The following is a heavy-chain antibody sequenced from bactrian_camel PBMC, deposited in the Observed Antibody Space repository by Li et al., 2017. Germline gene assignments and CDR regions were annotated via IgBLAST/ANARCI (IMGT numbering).Heavy chain of an antibody. J-gene: IGHJ4*01. D-gene: IGHD4*01. V-gene: IGHV3S1*01. CDR3: AAHNVYPCDFEGLKSGC. Sequence: VESGGGSVQAGGSLRLSCVASGYRYASYCMGWFRQAPGKEREGVAIIVEDGKTEYSDSVKGRFTISQNNDKNILYLQMNTLQPDDAATYYCAAHNVYPCDFEGLKSGCWGRGTQVTVS. CDR1: GYRYASYC. CDR2: IIVEDGKT.